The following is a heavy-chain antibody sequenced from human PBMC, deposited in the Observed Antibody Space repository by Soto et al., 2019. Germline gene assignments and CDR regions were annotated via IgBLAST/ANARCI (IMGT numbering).Heavy chain of an antibody. J-gene: IGHJ3*02. V-gene: IGHV4-31*03. CDR2: IYYSGST. D-gene: IGHD3-22*01. CDR1: GGSISSSGYY. CDR3: ARVSITMTVVTHCAFDI. Sequence: SETLSLTCTVSGGSISSSGYYWSWIRQHPGKGLEWIGYIYYSGSTYYNPSLKSRVTISVDTSKNQFSLKLSSVTAADTAVYYCARVSITMTVVTHCAFDIWGQGTMVTVSS.